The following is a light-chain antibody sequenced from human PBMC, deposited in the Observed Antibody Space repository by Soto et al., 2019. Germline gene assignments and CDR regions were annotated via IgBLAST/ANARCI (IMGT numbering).Light chain of an antibody. CDR3: QQYGSAPRT. CDR1: QSVSSY. J-gene: IGKJ1*01. CDR2: GAS. Sequence: EVVLTRSPARLSLSQGERATLSCRASQSVSSYLAWYQQKPGQAPRLLIYGASSRATGIPDRFSGSGSGTDFPLTTSRLEPEDCPVYYCQQYGSAPRTFGQGTKVDIK. V-gene: IGKV3-20*01.